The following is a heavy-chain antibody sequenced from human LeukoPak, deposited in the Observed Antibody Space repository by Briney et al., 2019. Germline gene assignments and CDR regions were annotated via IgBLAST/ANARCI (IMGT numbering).Heavy chain of an antibody. CDR3: ARGRVAWRIAAAGNWFDP. CDR1: GGSISSYY. CDR2: IYYSGST. D-gene: IGHD6-13*01. Sequence: SETLSLTCTVSGGSISSYYWSWIRQPPGKGLEWIGYIYYSGSTNYNPSLKSRVTISVDTSKNQFSLKLSSVTAADTAVYYCARGRVAWRIAAAGNWFDPWGQGTLVTVSS. V-gene: IGHV4-59*01. J-gene: IGHJ5*02.